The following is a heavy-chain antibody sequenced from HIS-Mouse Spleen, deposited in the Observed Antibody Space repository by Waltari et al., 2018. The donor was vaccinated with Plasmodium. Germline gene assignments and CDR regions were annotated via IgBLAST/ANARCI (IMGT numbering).Heavy chain of an antibody. CDR3: ASSWYWYFDL. Sequence: EVQLVESGGGLVQRGGSLGLSCAASGFTLSIYGMSWVRQAPGKGLEWVANIKQDGSEKYYVDSVKGRFTISRDNAKNSLYLQMNSLRAEDTAVYYCASSWYWYFDLWGRGTLVTVSS. V-gene: IGHV3-7*01. CDR2: IKQDGSEK. D-gene: IGHD6-13*01. CDR1: GFTLSIYG. J-gene: IGHJ2*01.